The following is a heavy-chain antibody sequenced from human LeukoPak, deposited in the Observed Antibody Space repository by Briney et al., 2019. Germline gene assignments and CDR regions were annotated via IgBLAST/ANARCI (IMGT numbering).Heavy chain of an antibody. CDR3: ARVTNGYGDFAWFDP. J-gene: IGHJ5*02. CDR1: GGSISSSRYY. CDR2: IYYSGST. D-gene: IGHD4-17*01. Sequence: PSETLSLTCTVSGGSISSSRYYWGWIRQPPGKGLEWIGSIYYSGSTYYNPSLKSRVTISVDTSNNQFSLKLTSVTAADTAVYYCARVTNGYGDFAWFDPWGQGTLVTVSS. V-gene: IGHV4-39*01.